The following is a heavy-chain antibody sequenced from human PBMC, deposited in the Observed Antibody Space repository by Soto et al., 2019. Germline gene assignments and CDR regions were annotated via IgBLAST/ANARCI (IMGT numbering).Heavy chain of an antibody. CDR3: ANDRRDVAACDAFDI. D-gene: IGHD6-6*01. CDR2: ISGSGGST. Sequence: GGSLRLSCAASGFTFSSYAMSWVRQAPGKGLEWVSAISGSGGSTYYADSVKGRFTISRDNSKNTLYLQMNSLRAEDKAFASCANDRRDVAACDAFDIWGQGTMVTVSS. V-gene: IGHV3-23*01. J-gene: IGHJ3*02. CDR1: GFTFSSYA.